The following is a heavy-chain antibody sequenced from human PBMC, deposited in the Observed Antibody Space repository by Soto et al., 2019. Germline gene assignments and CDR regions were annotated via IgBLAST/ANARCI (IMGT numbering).Heavy chain of an antibody. Sequence: GGSLRLSCAASGFTFSTYSMNWVRQAPGKGLEWVSSISSSGTYIHYADSLKGRFTISRDNAKNSLYLQMVSLRAEDTAVYYCARDPSDCSSTSCWGYYALDVWGQGTTVTVSS. CDR1: GFTFSTYS. CDR2: ISSSGTYI. CDR3: ARDPSDCSSTSCWGYYALDV. J-gene: IGHJ6*02. D-gene: IGHD2-2*01. V-gene: IGHV3-21*01.